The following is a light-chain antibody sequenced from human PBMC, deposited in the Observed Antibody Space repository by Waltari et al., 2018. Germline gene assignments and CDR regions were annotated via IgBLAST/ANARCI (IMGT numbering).Light chain of an antibody. CDR3: QQRSNWPLT. CDR1: QSVRNF. J-gene: IGKJ4*01. CDR2: DTS. Sequence: DTVLTQSPATLSLSPGERATLTCMASQSVRNFLAWYQQKPGQAPRILIYDTSNRATGIPARFSGSGFGTDFTLTISSLEPEDFAVYYCQQRSNWPLTFGGGTKVEIK. V-gene: IGKV3-11*01.